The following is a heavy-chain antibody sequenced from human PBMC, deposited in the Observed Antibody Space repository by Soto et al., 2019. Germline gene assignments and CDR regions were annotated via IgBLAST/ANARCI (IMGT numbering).Heavy chain of an antibody. CDR2: ISGSGGST. D-gene: IGHD6-13*01. CDR3: ASAYASQTYIAAAGFDY. CDR1: GFTFSSYA. J-gene: IGHJ4*02. Sequence: PGGSLRLSCAASGFTFSSYAMSWVRQAPGKGLEWVSAISGSGGSTYYADSVKGRFTISRDNSKNTLYLQMNSLRAEDTAVYYCASAYASQTYIAAAGFDYWGQGTLVTVSS. V-gene: IGHV3-23*01.